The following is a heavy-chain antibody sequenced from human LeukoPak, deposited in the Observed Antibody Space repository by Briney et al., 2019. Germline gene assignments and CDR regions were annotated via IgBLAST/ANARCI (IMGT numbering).Heavy chain of an antibody. CDR2: MNPNSGNT. CDR1: GYTFTSYD. CDR3: ARHYVSGRIPRRPSGYYYMDV. D-gene: IGHD3-10*01. J-gene: IGHJ6*03. Sequence: GASVKVSCKASGYTFTSYDINWVRQATGQGLEWMGWMNPNSGNTGYAQKFQGRVTMTRNTSISTAYMELSSLRSEDTAVYYCARHYVSGRIPRRPSGYYYMDVWGKGTTVTVSS. V-gene: IGHV1-8*01.